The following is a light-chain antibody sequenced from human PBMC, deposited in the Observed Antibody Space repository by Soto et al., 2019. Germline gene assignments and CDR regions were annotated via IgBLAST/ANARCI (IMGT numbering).Light chain of an antibody. CDR1: SSDIGSYNL. V-gene: IGLV2-23*01. CDR3: CSYGSSNTYV. Sequence: QSVLTQPASVSGSPGQSITISCTGTSSDIGSYNLVSWYQQHPGKGPKLMIYEASERPSGVSDRISGSKSGNTASLTISGLQAEDEADYYCCSYGSSNTYVFGTGTKVTVL. J-gene: IGLJ1*01. CDR2: EAS.